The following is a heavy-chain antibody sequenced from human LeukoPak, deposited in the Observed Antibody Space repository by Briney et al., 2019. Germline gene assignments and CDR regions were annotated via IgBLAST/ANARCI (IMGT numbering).Heavy chain of an antibody. Sequence: PGGSLRLSCAASGFIFSNYEMNWVRQAPGKGLEWVSYISSSGSTIYYADSVKGRFTISRDNAKNSLYLQMNSLRAEDTAVYYCARSKNYCSGGSCYGWFDPWGQGTLVTVSS. J-gene: IGHJ5*02. CDR1: GFIFSNYE. CDR2: ISSSGSTI. V-gene: IGHV3-48*03. D-gene: IGHD2-15*01. CDR3: ARSKNYCSGGSCYGWFDP.